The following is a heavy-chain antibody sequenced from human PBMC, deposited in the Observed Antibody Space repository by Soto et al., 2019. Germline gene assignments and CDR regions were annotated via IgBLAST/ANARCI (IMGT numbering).Heavy chain of an antibody. D-gene: IGHD5-18*01. CDR2: ISSSSSST. J-gene: IGHJ5*02. CDR3: DTANTEINT. V-gene: IGHV3-11*03. CDR1: GFTFSDYY. Sequence: TGGSLRLSCAASGFTFSDYYMSWIRQAPGKGLEWVSSISSSSSSTNYADSVKGRFTISRDNSKNTLYLQTNSLRAEDTAVYFCDTANTEINTWGQGTLVTISS.